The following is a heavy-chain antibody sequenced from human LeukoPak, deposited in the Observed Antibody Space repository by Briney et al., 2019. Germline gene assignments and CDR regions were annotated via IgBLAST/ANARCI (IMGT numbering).Heavy chain of an antibody. CDR1: GGSISSSNYF. J-gene: IGHJ4*02. CDR3: ARTVVITSVYHFDH. Sequence: TSETLSLTCTVSGGSISSSNYFWAWIRQPPGKGLEWIGSIYYSGSTNYNPSLQSRVTISVDTTKNQFSLKLSSATAADTAVSYCARTVVITSVYHFDHWGQGTLVTVSS. V-gene: IGHV4-39*01. CDR2: IYYSGST. D-gene: IGHD3-22*01.